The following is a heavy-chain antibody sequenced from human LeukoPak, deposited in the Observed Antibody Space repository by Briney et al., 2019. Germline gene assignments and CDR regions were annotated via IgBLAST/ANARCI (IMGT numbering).Heavy chain of an antibody. CDR3: ARHGVGLPPTPYNWFDP. V-gene: IGHV5-10-1*01. J-gene: IGHJ5*02. CDR1: GYSFTSYW. D-gene: IGHD1-26*01. CDR2: IDPSDSYT. Sequence: GESLRISCKGSGYSFTSYWISWVRQMPGKGLEWMGRIDPSDSYTNYSPSFQGHVTISADKSISTAYLQWSSLKASDTAMYYCARHGVGLPPTPYNWFDPWGQGTLVTVSS.